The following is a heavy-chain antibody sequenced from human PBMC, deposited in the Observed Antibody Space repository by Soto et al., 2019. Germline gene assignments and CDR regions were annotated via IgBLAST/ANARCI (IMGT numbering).Heavy chain of an antibody. CDR3: ARHRGKQQGGVYYHYGMDV. D-gene: IGHD6-13*01. CDR1: GFTVSSNY. J-gene: IGHJ6*02. Sequence: EVQLVESGGGLVQPGGSLRLSCTASGFTVSSNYMSWVRQAPGKGLEWVSVIYTGGDTYYADSVKGRFTISRLNPRNTLYIHMNSLTTEDTAVYYCARHRGKQQGGVYYHYGMDVWGQGTTVTVSS. CDR2: IYTGGDT. V-gene: IGHV3-53*04.